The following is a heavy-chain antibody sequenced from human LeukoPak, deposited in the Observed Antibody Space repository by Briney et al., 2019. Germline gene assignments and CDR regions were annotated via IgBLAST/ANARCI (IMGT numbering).Heavy chain of an antibody. Sequence: GESLRLSCAASGIKVAANYMAWVRQAPGKGLEFVTVLYTGGRADYADSVKGRFTISRDNSNNTVYLQMNTLRPDDTAVYFRARLRTQVGSTSQEGWFDPWGQGTLVTVSS. J-gene: IGHJ5*02. V-gene: IGHV3-53*01. CDR2: LYTGGRA. D-gene: IGHD1-26*01. CDR1: GIKVAANY. CDR3: ARLRTQVGSTSQEGWFDP.